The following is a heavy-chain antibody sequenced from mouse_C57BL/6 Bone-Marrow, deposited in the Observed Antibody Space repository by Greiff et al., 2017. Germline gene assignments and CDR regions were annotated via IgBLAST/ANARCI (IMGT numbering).Heavy chain of an antibody. CDR1: EYEFPSHD. Sequence: DVKLVESGGGLVQPGESLKLSCESNEYEFPSHDMSWVRKTPEKRLELVAAINSDGGSTYYPATMERRFIISRDNTKKTLYLQMSSLRSEDTALYYCARGGKLGRGGYWYFDVWGTGTTVTVSS. V-gene: IGHV5-2*01. J-gene: IGHJ1*03. CDR2: INSDGGST. CDR3: ARGGKLGRGGYWYFDV. D-gene: IGHD4-1*01.